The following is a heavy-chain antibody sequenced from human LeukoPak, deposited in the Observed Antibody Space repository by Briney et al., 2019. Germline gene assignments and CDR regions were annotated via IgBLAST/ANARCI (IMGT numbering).Heavy chain of an antibody. CDR2: IGHASDT. J-gene: IGHJ4*02. V-gene: IGHV3-13*01. CDR3: AALGDSIY. Sequence: GGSLRLSCAASGFAFSSYDMHWVRQVSGKGLEWVSAIGHASDTYYADSVKGRFTISREDAKNYFFLQMNSLRAGDTAVYFYAALGDSIYWGQGTLVTVSS. D-gene: IGHD1-26*01. CDR1: GFAFSSYD.